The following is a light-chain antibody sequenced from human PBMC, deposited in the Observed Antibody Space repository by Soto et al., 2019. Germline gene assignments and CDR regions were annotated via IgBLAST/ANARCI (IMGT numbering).Light chain of an antibody. CDR1: QSVSSY. J-gene: IGKJ1*01. Sequence: EIVLTQSPATLSLSPGERATLSCRASQSVSSYLAWYQQKPGQAPRLLIYDASNRATGIPARFSGSGSGTDFTLTISRLEAEDFADYYCQQRSNWLWTFGQGTKVEIK. CDR3: QQRSNWLWT. V-gene: IGKV3-11*01. CDR2: DAS.